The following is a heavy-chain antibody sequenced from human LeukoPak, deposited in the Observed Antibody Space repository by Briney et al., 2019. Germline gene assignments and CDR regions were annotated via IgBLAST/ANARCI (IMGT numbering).Heavy chain of an antibody. J-gene: IGHJ4*02. V-gene: IGHV1-69*05. Sequence: SVKVSCKASGGTSSSYAITWVRQAPGQGLEWMGGIIPIFGTANYAQKFQGRVTIITDESTSTVYMELSSLRSEGTAVYYCARAQPLEYSTSWGERVFDYWGQGTLVTVSS. CDR2: IIPIFGTA. CDR1: GGTSSSYA. CDR3: ARAQPLEYSTSWGERVFDY. D-gene: IGHD6-6*01.